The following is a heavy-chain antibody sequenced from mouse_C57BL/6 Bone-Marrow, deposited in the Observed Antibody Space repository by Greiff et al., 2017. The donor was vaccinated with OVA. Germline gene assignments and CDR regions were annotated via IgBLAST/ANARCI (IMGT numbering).Heavy chain of an antibody. CDR2: IHPSDSDT. J-gene: IGHJ3*01. V-gene: IGHV1-74*01. Sequence: QVQLQQPGAELVKPGASVKVSCKASGYTFTSYWMHWVKQRPGQGLEWIGRIHPSDSDTNYNQKFKGKATLTVDKSSSTAYMQLSSLTSEDSAVYYCAILSYYGSSCWFAYWGQGTLVTVSA. D-gene: IGHD1-1*01. CDR1: GYTFTSYW. CDR3: AILSYYGSSCWFAY.